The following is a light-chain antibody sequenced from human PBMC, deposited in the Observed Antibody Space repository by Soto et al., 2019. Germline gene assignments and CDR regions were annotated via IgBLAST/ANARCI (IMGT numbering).Light chain of an antibody. J-gene: IGKJ5*01. V-gene: IGKV3-15*01. CDR1: QSVSSN. CDR3: QQRSNWPIT. Sequence: EIVLTQSPYTLSLSPGERVTLSCRASQSVSSNLAWYQQKPGQAPRLLIYGASTRATGIPARFSGSGSGTEFTLTISSLQSEDFAVYYCQQRSNWPITFGQGTRLEI. CDR2: GAS.